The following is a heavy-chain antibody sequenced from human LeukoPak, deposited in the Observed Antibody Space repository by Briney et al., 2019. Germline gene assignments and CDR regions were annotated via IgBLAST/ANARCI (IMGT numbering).Heavy chain of an antibody. CDR2: INPDSGGT. V-gene: IGHV1-2*02. CDR3: ARTFYDTLDSDAFDF. Sequence: ASVKVSCKASGYTFTGYYMHWVRQAPGQGLEWMGWINPDSGGTNNAQKFLGMVTMTRDTSISTAYMELSRLRSDDTAVYYCARTFYDTLDSDAFDFWGQGTMVIVSS. J-gene: IGHJ3*01. D-gene: IGHD2/OR15-2a*01. CDR1: GYTFTGYY.